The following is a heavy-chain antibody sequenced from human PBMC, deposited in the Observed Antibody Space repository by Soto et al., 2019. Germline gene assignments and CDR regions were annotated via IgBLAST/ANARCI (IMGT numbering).Heavy chain of an antibody. CDR1: GVSLSSYD. CDR3: AKDPLYSSGWYYFDY. Sequence: PSETLSLTCPVSGVSLSSYDWSWIRPPPGKGLEWIGYIYYSGSTNYNPSLKSRVTISVDTSKNQFSLKLSSVTAADTAVYYCAKDPLYSSGWYYFDYWGQGTLVTVSS. CDR2: IYYSGST. V-gene: IGHV4-59*01. D-gene: IGHD6-19*01. J-gene: IGHJ4*02.